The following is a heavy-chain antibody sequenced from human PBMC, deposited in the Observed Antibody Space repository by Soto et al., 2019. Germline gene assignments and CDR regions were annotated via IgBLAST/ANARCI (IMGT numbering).Heavy chain of an antibody. CDR1: GFTFSSYA. Sequence: EVQLLESGGGLVQPGGSLRLSCAASGFTFSSYAMSWVRQAPGKGLEWVSAISGSGGSTYYADSVKGRFTISRDNSTKTLYLQMNSLRAEDTAVYYCAKDVGYDILTGPLNWFDPWGQRTLVTVSS. D-gene: IGHD3-9*01. V-gene: IGHV3-23*01. CDR2: ISGSGGST. J-gene: IGHJ5*02. CDR3: AKDVGYDILTGPLNWFDP.